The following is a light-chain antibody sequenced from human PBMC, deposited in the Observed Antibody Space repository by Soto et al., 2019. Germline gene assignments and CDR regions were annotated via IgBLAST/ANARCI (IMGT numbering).Light chain of an antibody. J-gene: IGKJ1*01. CDR1: QSISTW. Sequence: DIPMTQSPSTLSTSVGDRVTITCRASQSISTWLAWYQQKPGKAPKLLIYQASSLESGVPSRFSGSGSGTEFTLTISSLQADDFGTYYCQEYSRDPRRFGQGTKVEIK. V-gene: IGKV1-5*03. CDR2: QAS. CDR3: QEYSRDPRR.